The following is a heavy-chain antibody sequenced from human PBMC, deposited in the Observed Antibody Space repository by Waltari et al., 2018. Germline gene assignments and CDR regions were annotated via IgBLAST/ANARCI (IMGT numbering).Heavy chain of an antibody. CDR1: GGSFSGYY. V-gene: IGHV4-34*01. J-gene: IGHJ4*02. Sequence: QVQLQQWGARLLKPSETLSPTRAVYGGSFSGYYWTWIRQPPGKGLEWIGKINHSGSTNYNPSLKSRVTISVDTSKNQFSLKVRSLTAADTAVYYCARGFGYGDYALDSWGQGTLVIVSS. CDR3: ARGFGYGDYALDS. D-gene: IGHD4-17*01. CDR2: INHSGST.